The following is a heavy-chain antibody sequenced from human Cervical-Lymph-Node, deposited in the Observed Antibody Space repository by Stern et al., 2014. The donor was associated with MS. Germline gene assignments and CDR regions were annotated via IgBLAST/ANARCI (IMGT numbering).Heavy chain of an antibody. Sequence: QVQLQESGPGLVKPSGTLSLTCAVSDGSISSSNWWTWVRQPPGKGLEWIGEIYHSGSTNYNPSLKSRVTMSVDKSKNQFSLRLSSVTAADTAVYYCAKMGVTDTFWYFDLWGRGTLVTVSS. CDR2: IYHSGST. CDR3: AKMGVTDTFWYFDL. D-gene: IGHD2-21*02. J-gene: IGHJ2*01. CDR1: DGSISSSNW. V-gene: IGHV4-4*02.